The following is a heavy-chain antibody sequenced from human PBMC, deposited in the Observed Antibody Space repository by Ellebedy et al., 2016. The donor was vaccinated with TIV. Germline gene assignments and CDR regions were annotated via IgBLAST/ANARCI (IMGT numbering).Heavy chain of an antibody. CDR2: IDPSDTYT. J-gene: IGHJ6*02. V-gene: IGHV5-10-1*01. CDR3: ARTYGDYISGYYYYYGMDV. D-gene: IGHD4-17*01. Sequence: GESLKISXKGSGYIFTSYWISWLRQMPGKGLEWMGRIDPSDTYTNYSPSFQGHVTFSADKSITTAYLQWSSLKASDTAMYYCARTYGDYISGYYYYYGMDVWGQGTTVTVSS. CDR1: GYIFTSYW.